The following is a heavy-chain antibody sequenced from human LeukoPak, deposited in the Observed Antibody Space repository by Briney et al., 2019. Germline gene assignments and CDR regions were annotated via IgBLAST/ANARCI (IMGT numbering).Heavy chain of an antibody. CDR3: ARRISGYYIDY. D-gene: IGHD1-26*01. CDR1: GYTFTNYW. Sequence: GESLRISCKGSGYTFTNYWIGWVRQMPGKGLEWMGIIWPSDSDTRYSPSFQGQVTISADKSISTAYLQWSSLKASDTAIYFCARRISGYYIDYWGQGTLVSVSS. J-gene: IGHJ4*02. V-gene: IGHV5-51*01. CDR2: IWPSDSDT.